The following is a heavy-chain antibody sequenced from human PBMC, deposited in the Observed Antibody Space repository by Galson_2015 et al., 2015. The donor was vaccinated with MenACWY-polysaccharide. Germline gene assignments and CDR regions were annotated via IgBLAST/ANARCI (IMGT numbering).Heavy chain of an antibody. Sequence: SVKVSCKASGYTFTSYDVNWVRQATGQGLEWMGWMSPNSGNTGYAQKFQGRVTMTRDTSISTAYMELSSLRSEDSAVYYCVRNAVGTGYFDYWGQGALVTVSS. CDR1: GYTFTSYD. D-gene: IGHD6-13*01. V-gene: IGHV1-8*01. J-gene: IGHJ4*02. CDR3: VRNAVGTGYFDY. CDR2: MSPNSGNT.